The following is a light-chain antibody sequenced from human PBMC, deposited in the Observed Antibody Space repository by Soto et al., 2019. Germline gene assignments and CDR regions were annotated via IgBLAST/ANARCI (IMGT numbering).Light chain of an antibody. J-gene: IGKJ1*01. CDR2: DTS. V-gene: IGKV3-20*01. CDR1: QSISRNY. CDR3: QQYGSSPGT. Sequence: IVLTQSQTTLSVSPGERVTLSCRCSQSISRNYLAWYQQKPGQAPSLLIYDTSTRATGVPDRFSGSGSGTDFALAISRVEPEDFAIYFCQQYGSSPGTFGQGAKVDNK.